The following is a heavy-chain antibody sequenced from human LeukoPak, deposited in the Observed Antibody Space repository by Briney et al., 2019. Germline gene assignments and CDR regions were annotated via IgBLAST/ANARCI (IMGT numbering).Heavy chain of an antibody. V-gene: IGHV3-30*02. Sequence: GGSLRLSCAASGFTFSSYGMHWVRQAPGKGLEWVAFIRYDGSNKYYADSVKGRFTISRDNSKNTLYLQMNSLRAEDTAVYYCAIVGATGDAFDIWGQGIMVTVSS. D-gene: IGHD1-26*01. CDR1: GFTFSSYG. J-gene: IGHJ3*02. CDR2: IRYDGSNK. CDR3: AIVGATGDAFDI.